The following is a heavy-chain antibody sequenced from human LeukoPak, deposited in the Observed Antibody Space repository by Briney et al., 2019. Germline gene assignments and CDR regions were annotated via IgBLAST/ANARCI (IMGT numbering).Heavy chain of an antibody. CDR2: IWYDGSNK. Sequence: PGGSLRLSCAASGFIFSKYAMEWVRQAPGKGLEWVAVIWYDGSNKYYADSVKGRFTISRDNSKNTLYLQMNSLRAEDTAVYYCAKASSHYYDSSGYYESSLDYWGQGTLVTVSS. V-gene: IGHV3-33*08. CDR1: GFIFSKYA. J-gene: IGHJ4*02. CDR3: AKASSHYYDSSGYYESSLDY. D-gene: IGHD3-22*01.